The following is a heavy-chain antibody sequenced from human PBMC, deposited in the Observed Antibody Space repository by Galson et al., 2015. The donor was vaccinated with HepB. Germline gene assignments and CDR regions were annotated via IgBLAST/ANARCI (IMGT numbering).Heavy chain of an antibody. Sequence: SLRLSCAASGFTFSSYAMHWVRQAPGKGLEWVVVISYDGSNKYYADSVKGRFTISRDNSKNTLYLQMNSLRAEDTAVYYCARDQEIAVAGVLTYWGQGTLVTVSS. V-gene: IGHV3-30*04. CDR2: ISYDGSNK. CDR1: GFTFSSYA. D-gene: IGHD6-19*01. CDR3: ARDQEIAVAGVLTY. J-gene: IGHJ4*02.